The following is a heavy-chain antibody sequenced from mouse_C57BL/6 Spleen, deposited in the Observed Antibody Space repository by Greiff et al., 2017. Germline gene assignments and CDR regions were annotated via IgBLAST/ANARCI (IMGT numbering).Heavy chain of an antibody. CDR3: ARWDGNYLYAMDY. CDR2: INPGSGGT. J-gene: IGHJ4*01. CDR1: GYAFTNYL. V-gene: IGHV1-54*01. Sequence: VQLQQSGAELVRPGTSVKVSCKASGYAFTNYLIEWVKQRPGQGLEWIGVINPGSGGTNYNEKFKGKATLTADKSSSTAYMQVSSLTSEDSAVYFCARWDGNYLYAMDYWGQGTSVTVSS. D-gene: IGHD2-1*01.